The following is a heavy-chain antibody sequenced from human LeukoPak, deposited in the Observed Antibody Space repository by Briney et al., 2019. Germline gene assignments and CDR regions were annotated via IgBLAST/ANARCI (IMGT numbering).Heavy chain of an antibody. CDR2: ISGSGGIT. J-gene: IGHJ4*02. D-gene: IGHD5-12*01. V-gene: IGHV3-23*01. CDR3: AREYVDIVPMGSFDY. Sequence: PRGSLRLSCAASGFIFNSHAMNWVRQAPGKGLEWVSVISGSGGITYYADSVKGRFTVSRDNSKNTLFLQMNSLRAEDTAVYYCAREYVDIVPMGSFDYWGQGTLVTVSS. CDR1: GFIFNSHA.